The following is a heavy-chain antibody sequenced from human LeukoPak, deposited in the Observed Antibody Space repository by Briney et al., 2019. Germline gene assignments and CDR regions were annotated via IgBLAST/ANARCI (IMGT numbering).Heavy chain of an antibody. CDR3: ARGAAYFIVVVPAARGYMDV. CDR2: INHSGST. J-gene: IGHJ6*03. CDR1: GRSFSGYY. D-gene: IGHD2-2*01. V-gene: IGHV4-34*01. Sequence: SETLSLTCAVYGRSFSGYYWSWIRQPPGKGLEWIGEINHSGSTNDNPSLKSRVTISVGTSKNQFSLNVSSVTAADTAVYYCARGAAYFIVVVPAARGYMDVWGKGTTVTVSS.